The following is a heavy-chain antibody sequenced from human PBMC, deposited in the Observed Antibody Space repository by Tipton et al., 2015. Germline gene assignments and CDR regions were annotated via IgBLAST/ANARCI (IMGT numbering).Heavy chain of an antibody. CDR2: IKQDGSEK. Sequence: SLRLSCAASGFTPSSYWMSWVRQAPGKGLEWVANIKQDGSEKFYVDSVKGRFTISRDNAKKSLYLQMNSLRAEDTAVYYCANQVLRYFDWLSPRGAFDIWGQGTLVTVSS. J-gene: IGHJ3*02. V-gene: IGHV3-7*05. CDR1: GFTPSSYW. CDR3: ANQVLRYFDWLSPRGAFDI. D-gene: IGHD3-9*01.